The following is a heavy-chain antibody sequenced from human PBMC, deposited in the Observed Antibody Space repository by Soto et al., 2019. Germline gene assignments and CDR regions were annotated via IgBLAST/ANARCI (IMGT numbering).Heavy chain of an antibody. CDR1: GFTFDSPYSHA. Sequence: PEGSLRLSCAASGFTFDSPYSHAMSWVRQSPGKGPEWVSTISYNGANTHYAESVQGRFTISKDASRNTVHLHMNSLRADDTATYFCVSWVSAHFDYWGHGTPVTVSS. J-gene: IGHJ4*01. CDR3: VSWVSAHFDY. D-gene: IGHD2-8*01. CDR2: ISYNGANT. V-gene: IGHV3-23*01.